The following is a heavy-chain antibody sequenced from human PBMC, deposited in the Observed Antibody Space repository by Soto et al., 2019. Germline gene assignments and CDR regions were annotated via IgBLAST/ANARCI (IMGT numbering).Heavy chain of an antibody. CDR2: IIPIFGTA. Sequence: QVQLVQSGAEVKKPGSSVKVSCKASGGTFSSYAISWVRQAPGQGLEWMGGIIPIFGTANYAQKFQGRVTXXAXEXXSTAYMELSSMRSEDTAVYYCARNSSGWYENWFDPWGQGTLVTVSS. V-gene: IGHV1-69*12. CDR1: GGTFSSYA. J-gene: IGHJ5*02. D-gene: IGHD6-19*01. CDR3: ARNSSGWYENWFDP.